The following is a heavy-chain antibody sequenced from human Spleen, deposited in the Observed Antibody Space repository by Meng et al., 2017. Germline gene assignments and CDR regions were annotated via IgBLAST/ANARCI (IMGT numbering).Heavy chain of an antibody. V-gene: IGHV3-48*03. CDR2: ISGGGSTI. CDR1: GFTFSSYE. CDR3: ARDLTIHFDY. Sequence: GESLKISCAASGFTFSSYEMNWVRQAPGKGLEWVSYISGGGSTIYYADSVKGRFTISRDNSKNTLYLQMNSLRAEDTAVYYCARDLTIHFDYWGQGTLVTVSS. D-gene: IGHD2-2*01. J-gene: IGHJ4*02.